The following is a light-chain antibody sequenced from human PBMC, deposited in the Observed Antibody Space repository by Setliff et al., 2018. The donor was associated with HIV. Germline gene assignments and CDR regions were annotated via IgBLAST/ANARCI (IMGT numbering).Light chain of an antibody. J-gene: IGLJ1*01. CDR1: SSDVGGYNY. Sequence: QSALTQPASVSGSPGQSITISCTGTSSDVGGYNYVSWYQQHPGKAPKLLIYEVRNRPSGVSDRFSGSKSGNTASLTISGLQAEDEADYYCSSYAITNTLHFGTGTKGTVL. CDR2: EVR. V-gene: IGLV2-14*03. CDR3: SSYAITNTLH.